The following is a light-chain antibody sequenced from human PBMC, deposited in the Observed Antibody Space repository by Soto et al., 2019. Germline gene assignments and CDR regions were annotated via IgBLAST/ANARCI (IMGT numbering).Light chain of an antibody. J-gene: IGKJ2*01. CDR1: QTISSF. CDR2: KAS. V-gene: IGKV1-5*03. Sequence: DIQMTQSLSNLSASVGDRVTITCRASQTISSFLAWYQQKPGKAPKLLIYKASSLESGVPSRFSGSGSETEFTLTISSLQPDDFATYYCQQYKSYSTFGQGTKLEIK. CDR3: QQYKSYST.